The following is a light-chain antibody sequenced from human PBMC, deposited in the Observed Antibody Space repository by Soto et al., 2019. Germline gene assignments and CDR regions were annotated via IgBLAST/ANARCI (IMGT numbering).Light chain of an antibody. J-gene: IGLJ1*01. Sequence: QSALTQPPSASGSPGQSVTISCTGTSGDVGGYKYVSWYQQHPGKAPKLMIEVNKRPSGVPDRFSGSKSGNTASLTVSGLQAEDEADYYCSSYAGINNLGVFGTGTKVTVL. CDR2: EVN. CDR1: SGDVGGYKY. CDR3: SSYAGINNLGV. V-gene: IGLV2-8*01.